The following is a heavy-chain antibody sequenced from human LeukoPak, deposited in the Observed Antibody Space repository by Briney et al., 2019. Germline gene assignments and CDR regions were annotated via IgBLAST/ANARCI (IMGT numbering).Heavy chain of an antibody. CDR1: GFSFSTFG. Sequence: GGSLRLSCAASGFSFSTFGMTWVRQAPGKGLEWVSGILDSGAHTYYADSVKGRFTISRDNSKNTLFLQMNSLRAEDTAVYYCVKGGPRFTLMIVLTEGFDYWGQGTLVTVSS. CDR3: VKGGPRFTLMIVLTEGFDY. V-gene: IGHV3-23*01. D-gene: IGHD3-22*01. CDR2: ILDSGAHT. J-gene: IGHJ4*02.